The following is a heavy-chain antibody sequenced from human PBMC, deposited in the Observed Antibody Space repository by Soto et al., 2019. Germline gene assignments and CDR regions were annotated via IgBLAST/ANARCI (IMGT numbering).Heavy chain of an antibody. J-gene: IGHJ3*02. CDR1: GGSISSGGYY. V-gene: IGHV4-31*03. Sequence: KPSETLSLTCTVSGGSISSGGYYWSWIRQHPGKGLEWIGYIYYGGSTYYNPSLKSRVTISVDTSKNQFSLKLSSVTAADTAVYYCARDGSGSYYVDPQDAFDIWGQGTMVTVSS. CDR3: ARDGSGSYYVDPQDAFDI. D-gene: IGHD1-26*01. CDR2: IYYGGST.